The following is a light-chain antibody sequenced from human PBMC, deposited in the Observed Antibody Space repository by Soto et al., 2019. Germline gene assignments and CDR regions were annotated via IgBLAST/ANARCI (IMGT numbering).Light chain of an antibody. Sequence: MTQSPLSLPVTPGEPASISCRSSQSLLDSNGNNYLAWYQQKPGKAPQILIYGASTLQTGVASRVSGSGSATDVTLTISSLQPEDSAAYYGLQDYNYPFTFGQGTKVDI. V-gene: IGKV1-6*02. CDR1: QSLLDSNGNNY. J-gene: IGKJ2*01. CDR2: GAS. CDR3: LQDYNYPFT.